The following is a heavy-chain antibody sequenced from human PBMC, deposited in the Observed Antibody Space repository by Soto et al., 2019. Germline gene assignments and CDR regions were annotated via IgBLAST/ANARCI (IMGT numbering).Heavy chain of an antibody. J-gene: IGHJ5*02. CDR1: GCSISSGGYY. D-gene: IGHD3-22*01. V-gene: IGHV4-31*03. CDR2: IYYSGST. Sequence: LSLTCSVSGCSISSGGYYWIWIRQHPGKGLEWIGYIYYSGSTYYNPSLKSRVTISVDTSKNQFSLKLSSVTAADTAVYYRARARISGYYPNWFDPWGQGTLVTVSS. CDR3: ARARISGYYPNWFDP.